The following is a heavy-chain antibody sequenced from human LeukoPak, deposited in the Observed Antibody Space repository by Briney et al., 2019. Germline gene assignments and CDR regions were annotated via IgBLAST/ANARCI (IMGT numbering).Heavy chain of an antibody. Sequence: PSETLSLTCTVSGGSISSYYWSWLRQPPGKGLEWIGYIYYSGSTNYNPSLKSRVTISVDTSKNQFSLKLSSVTAADTAVYYCARGRYCSSTSCNIPFDPWGQGTLVTVSS. D-gene: IGHD2-2*01. CDR1: GGSISSYY. V-gene: IGHV4-59*12. CDR2: IYYSGST. CDR3: ARGRYCSSTSCNIPFDP. J-gene: IGHJ5*02.